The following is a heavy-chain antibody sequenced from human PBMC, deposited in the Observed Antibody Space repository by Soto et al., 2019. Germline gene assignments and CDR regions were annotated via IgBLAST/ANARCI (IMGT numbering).Heavy chain of an antibody. J-gene: IGHJ3*02. D-gene: IGHD6-6*01. CDR1: EYTFTFYY. CDR3: ASDKLIDI. CDR2: INPNSGGT. V-gene: IGHV1-2*02. Sequence: VKVTFKASEYTFTFYYMRLGRQAPGQGREWMGWINPNSGGTNYSQKFQGRGTMTRDTSISTAYMELSRLGSDDTALYYCASDKLIDIWAKGTMVTV.